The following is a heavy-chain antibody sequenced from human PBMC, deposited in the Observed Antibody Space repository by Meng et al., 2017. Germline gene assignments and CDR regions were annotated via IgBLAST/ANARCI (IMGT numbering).Heavy chain of an antibody. D-gene: IGHD3-3*01. V-gene: IGHV2-5*02. CDR2: IYWDDDK. CDR1: GVSLSTSGVG. Sequence: QITLKEPGPTLVKPTQTLTLTCTFSGVSLSTSGVGVGWIRQPPGKALEWLALIYWDDDKRYSPSLKSRLTITKDTSKNQVVLTMTNMDPVDTATYYCAHSKKTYYDFWSGYLGYYFDYWGQGTLVTVSS. CDR3: AHSKKTYYDFWSGYLGYYFDY. J-gene: IGHJ4*02.